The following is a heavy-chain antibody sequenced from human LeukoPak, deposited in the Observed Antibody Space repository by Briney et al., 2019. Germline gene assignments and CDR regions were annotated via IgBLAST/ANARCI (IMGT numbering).Heavy chain of an antibody. CDR3: ARGFETYYYDSSLPSGWFDP. CDR2: IYYSGST. D-gene: IGHD3-22*01. V-gene: IGHV4-59*01. J-gene: IGHJ5*02. CDR1: GGSISSYY. Sequence: SETLSLTCTVSGGSISSYYWSWIRQPPGKGLEWIGYIYYSGSTNYNPSLKSRVTISVDTSKNQFSLKLSSVTAADTAVYYCARGFETYYYDSSLPSGWFDPWGQGTLVTVSS.